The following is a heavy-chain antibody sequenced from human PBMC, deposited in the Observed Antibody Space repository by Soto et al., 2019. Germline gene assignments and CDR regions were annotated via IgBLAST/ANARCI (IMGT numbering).Heavy chain of an antibody. J-gene: IGHJ6*02. CDR2: IYTSGST. Sequence: QVQLQESGPGLVKPSETLSLTRTVSGGSISSYYWSWIRQPAGKGLEWIGRIYTSGSTNYNPSLKSRVTMSVDTSKNQFSLKLSSVTAADTAVYYCARVAHDHILFYGMDVWGQGTTVTVSS. CDR3: ARVAHDHILFYGMDV. V-gene: IGHV4-4*07. CDR1: GGSISSYY. D-gene: IGHD2-15*01.